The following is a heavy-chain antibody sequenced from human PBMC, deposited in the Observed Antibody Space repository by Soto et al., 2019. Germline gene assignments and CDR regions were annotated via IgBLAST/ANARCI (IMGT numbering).Heavy chain of an antibody. CDR1: GGDLTNSG. D-gene: IGHD1-1*01. CDR3: AKEDGTGFKS. CDR2: IFPLLAMV. V-gene: IGHV1-69*04. J-gene: IGHJ4*02. Sequence: QVHLVQSGAEMKKPGSSVKVSCKVSGGDLTNSGISWVRQAPGQGLEWMGGIFPLLAMVDYSQKFQGRVTITADESTTTAYIALGSRKSDDTAVYYSAKEDGTGFKSWGQGTLVIVSS.